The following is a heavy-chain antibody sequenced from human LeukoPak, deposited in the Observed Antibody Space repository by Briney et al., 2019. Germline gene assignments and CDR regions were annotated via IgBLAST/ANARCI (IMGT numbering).Heavy chain of an antibody. CDR2: ISSSRSTI. D-gene: IGHD6-13*01. CDR1: GFTFSSYS. CDR3: ARDHPDYSSRGSGVDY. Sequence: PGGSLRLSCAASGFTFSSYSMNWVRQAPGKGLEWVSYISSSRSTIYYADYVKGRFTISRDNAKNSLYLQMNSLRAEDTAVYYCARDHPDYSSRGSGVDYWGQGTLVTVSS. J-gene: IGHJ4*02. V-gene: IGHV3-48*01.